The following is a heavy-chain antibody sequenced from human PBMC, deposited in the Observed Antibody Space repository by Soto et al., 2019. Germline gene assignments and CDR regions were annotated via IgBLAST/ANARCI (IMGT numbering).Heavy chain of an antibody. V-gene: IGHV1-46*01. CDR2: ISPGGDST. CDR1: GFTFSNYY. D-gene: IGHD2-15*01. J-gene: IGHJ4*02. CDR3: ARAYSEQYFDF. Sequence: ASVKVSCKASGFTFSNYYMHWVRQAPEQGLEWMGIISPGGDSTTYAQRFQGRLTMTRDTSTSTVYMDLSSLTSEDTAVYYCARAYSEQYFDFWGQGTLVTVSS.